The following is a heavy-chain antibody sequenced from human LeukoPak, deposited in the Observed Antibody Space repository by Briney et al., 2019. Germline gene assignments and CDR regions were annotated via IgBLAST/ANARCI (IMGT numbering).Heavy chain of an antibody. CDR2: IDYSGST. V-gene: IGHV4-59*02. Sequence: SETLSLTCTVPGGSVRPYFWNWIRQSPGKWLEWLAFIDYSGSTSYNPSLNSRATISTDTSKSQFSLRLSSVTAADTAVYYCARGSGTTGTNYMDVWGKGITVTVSS. J-gene: IGHJ6*03. CDR3: ARGSGTTGTNYMDV. CDR1: GGSVRPYF. D-gene: IGHD1-1*01.